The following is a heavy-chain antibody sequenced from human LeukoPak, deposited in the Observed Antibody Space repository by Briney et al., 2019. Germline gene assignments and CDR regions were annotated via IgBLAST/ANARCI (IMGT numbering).Heavy chain of an antibody. CDR3: AKAEGYDILTGLDY. Sequence: PGGSLRLSCATSGFTFSSYAMSWVCQAPGKGLEWVSGIGASGGSTYYADSVKGRFTISRDNSKNTLYLQMNSLRTEDTAVYYCAKAEGYDILTGLDYWGQGTLVIVSS. CDR1: GFTFSSYA. J-gene: IGHJ4*02. D-gene: IGHD3-9*01. V-gene: IGHV3-23*01. CDR2: IGASGGST.